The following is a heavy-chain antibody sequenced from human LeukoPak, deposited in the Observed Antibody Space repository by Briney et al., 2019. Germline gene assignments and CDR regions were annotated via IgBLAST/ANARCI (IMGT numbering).Heavy chain of an antibody. D-gene: IGHD2-15*01. V-gene: IGHV3-23*01. Sequence: GGSLRLSCAASGFTFRHYGMSWVRQAPGKGLEWVTSITGNGDSTLYAASVKGRFTISRDSPKNTVYLQMNSLRVEDTAVYYCAKMTGAHCSGVTCSRSYAFDYWGQGTLVSVSS. CDR1: GFTFRHYG. J-gene: IGHJ4*02. CDR3: AKMTGAHCSGVTCSRSYAFDY. CDR2: ITGNGDST.